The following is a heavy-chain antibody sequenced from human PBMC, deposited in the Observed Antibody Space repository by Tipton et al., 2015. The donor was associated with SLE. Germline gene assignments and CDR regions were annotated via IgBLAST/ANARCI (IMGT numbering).Heavy chain of an antibody. J-gene: IGHJ4*02. D-gene: IGHD3-16*01. CDR2: IYYSGST. CDR3: ARHMITGGEFDY. V-gene: IGHV4-59*08. Sequence: TLSLTCTVSGGSISSYYWSWIRQPPGKGLEWIGYIYYSGSTNYNPSLKSRVTISVDTSENQFSLKLSSVTAADTAVYYCARHMITGGEFDYWGQGTLVTVSS. CDR1: GGSISSYY.